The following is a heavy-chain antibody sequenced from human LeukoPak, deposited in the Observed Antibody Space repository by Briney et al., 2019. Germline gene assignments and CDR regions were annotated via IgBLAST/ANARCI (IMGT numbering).Heavy chain of an antibody. CDR2: IYYNGNT. CDR1: DGSINSYY. D-gene: IGHD1-26*01. Sequence: SETLSLTCSVSDGSINSYYWNWIRRPPGKGLEWIGYIYYNGNTNYSPSLKSRVTMSVDTSKNLFSLRVSSVTAADTAVYYCARGRSNYYGMDVWGQGTTVTVSS. V-gene: IGHV4-59*01. CDR3: ARGRSNYYGMDV. J-gene: IGHJ6*02.